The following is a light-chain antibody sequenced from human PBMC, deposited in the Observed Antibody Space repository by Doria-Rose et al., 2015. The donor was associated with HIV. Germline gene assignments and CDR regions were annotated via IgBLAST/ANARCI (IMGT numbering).Light chain of an antibody. CDR3: RQYGTSWT. Sequence: VLTQSPGTLSLSPGERATLSCRASQSFSSTYLAWYQQKPGKAPSLLIYDGSTRATGIPDRFSASGSGTDFTLTIDRLEPEDFALYYCRQYGTSWTFGQGTKVEI. V-gene: IGKV3-20*01. J-gene: IGKJ1*01. CDR1: QSFSSTY. CDR2: DGS.